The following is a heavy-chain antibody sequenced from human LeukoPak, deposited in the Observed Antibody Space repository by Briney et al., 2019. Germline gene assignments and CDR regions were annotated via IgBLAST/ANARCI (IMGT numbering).Heavy chain of an antibody. Sequence: SETLSLTCTVSGGSISSYYWSWIRQPPGKGLEWIGYIYYSGSTNYNPSLKSRVTISVDTSKNQFSLKLSSVTAADTAVYYCAKRLGAQTTVITGGYFDYWGQGTLVTVSS. CDR1: GGSISSYY. V-gene: IGHV4-59*01. CDR2: IYYSGST. D-gene: IGHD4-23*01. CDR3: AKRLGAQTTVITGGYFDY. J-gene: IGHJ4*02.